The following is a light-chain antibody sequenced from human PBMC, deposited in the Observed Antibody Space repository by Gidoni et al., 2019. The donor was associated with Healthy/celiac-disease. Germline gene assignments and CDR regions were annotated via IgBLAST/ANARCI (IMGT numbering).Light chain of an antibody. CDR3: NSRDSSGNVV. CDR2: GKN. V-gene: IGLV3-19*01. CDR1: SLRSYY. J-gene: IGLJ2*01. Sequence: SELTQDPAVSVALGQTVRVTCQGDSLRSYYASWYQQKPGQAPVLVIYGKNNRPSGIPDRFSGSSSGNTASLTITGAQAEDEADYYCNSRDSSGNVVFGGGTKLTVL.